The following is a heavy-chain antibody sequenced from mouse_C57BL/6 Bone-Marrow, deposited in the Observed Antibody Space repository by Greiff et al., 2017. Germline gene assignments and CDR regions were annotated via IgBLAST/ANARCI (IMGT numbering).Heavy chain of an antibody. J-gene: IGHJ3*01. V-gene: IGHV1-84*01. CDR1: GYTFTDYY. D-gene: IGHD4-1*01. CDR2: IYPGSGNT. CDR3: ANWAWFAY. Sequence: QVQLQQSGPELVKPGASVKISCKASGYTFTDYYINWVKQRPGQGLAWIGWIYPGSGNTKYNEKFKGKATLTVDTSSSTAYMQLSSLTSEDSAVYFCANWAWFAYWGQGTLVTVSA.